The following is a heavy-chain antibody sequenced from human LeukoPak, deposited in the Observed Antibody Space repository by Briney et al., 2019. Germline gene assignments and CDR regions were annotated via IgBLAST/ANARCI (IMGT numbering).Heavy chain of an antibody. Sequence: GESLKISCQGSGYSFTSYWIGWVRQMPGKGLEWMGIIYPGDSDTRYSPSFQGQVTISADKPISTAYLQWSSLKASDTAMYYCARAGDYGDYDPNWFDPWGQGTLVTVSS. CDR2: IYPGDSDT. CDR1: GYSFTSYW. J-gene: IGHJ5*02. D-gene: IGHD4-17*01. V-gene: IGHV5-51*04. CDR3: ARAGDYGDYDPNWFDP.